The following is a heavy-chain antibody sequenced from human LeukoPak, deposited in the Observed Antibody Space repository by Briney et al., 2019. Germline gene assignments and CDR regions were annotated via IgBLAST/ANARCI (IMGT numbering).Heavy chain of an antibody. CDR2: IYHSGST. J-gene: IGHJ4*02. D-gene: IGHD6-13*01. CDR1: GGSISSSNW. V-gene: IGHV4-4*02. CDR3: ARGSRSSWYSFDY. Sequence: PSGTLSLTCAVSGGSISSSNWWSWVRQPPGKGLEWIGEIYHSGSTNYNPSLKSRVTISVDTSKNQFSLKLSSVTAADTAVYYCARGSRSSWYSFDYWGQGTLVTVSS.